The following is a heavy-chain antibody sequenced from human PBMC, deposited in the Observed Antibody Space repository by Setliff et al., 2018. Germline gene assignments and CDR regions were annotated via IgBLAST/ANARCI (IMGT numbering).Heavy chain of an antibody. V-gene: IGHV4-34*01. CDR2: INHSGST. CDR1: GGSFSGYY. CDR3: ARQRLGLFDP. D-gene: IGHD3-10*01. J-gene: IGHJ5*02. Sequence: PSETLSLTCAVYGGSFSGYYWSWIRQPPGKGLEWIGEINHSGSTYYNPSLKSRVTISVDTSKNQFSLKLSSVTAADTAVYYCARQRLGLFDPWGQGTLVTVSS.